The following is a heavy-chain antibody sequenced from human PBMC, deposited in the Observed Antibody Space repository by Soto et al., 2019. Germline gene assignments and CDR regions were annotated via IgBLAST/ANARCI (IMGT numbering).Heavy chain of an antibody. D-gene: IGHD3-16*01. CDR2: INAGNGNT. V-gene: IGHV1-3*01. Sequence: GSSVKVSCKASGYTFTSYAMHWVRQAPGQRLEWMGWINAGNGNTKYSQKFQGRVTITRDTSASTAYMELSSLRSEDTAVYYCAGSLRGGGMDVWGQGTTVTVSS. CDR1: GYTFTSYA. CDR3: AGSLRGGGMDV. J-gene: IGHJ6*02.